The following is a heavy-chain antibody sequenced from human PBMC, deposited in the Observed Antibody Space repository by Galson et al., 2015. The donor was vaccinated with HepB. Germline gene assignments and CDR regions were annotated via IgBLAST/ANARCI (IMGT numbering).Heavy chain of an antibody. Sequence: SVKVSCKASGYTFTSYGISWVRQAPGQGLEWMGWISAYNGNTNYAQKLQGRVTMTTDTSTSTAYMELRSLRSDDTAVYYCARTMFRGRGYYDSSGYYRDFDYWGQGTLVTVSS. D-gene: IGHD3-22*01. CDR3: ARTMFRGRGYYDSSGYYRDFDY. CDR1: GYTFTSYG. J-gene: IGHJ4*02. V-gene: IGHV1-18*04. CDR2: ISAYNGNT.